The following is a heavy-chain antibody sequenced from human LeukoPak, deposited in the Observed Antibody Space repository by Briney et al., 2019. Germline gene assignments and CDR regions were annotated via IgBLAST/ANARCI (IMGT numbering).Heavy chain of an antibody. CDR1: GYTFTGYY. V-gene: IGHV1-2*02. D-gene: IGHD3-9*01. CDR2: INPNSGGT. CDR3: AREPLDYDILTSYIDY. Sequence: ASVKVSCKASGYTFTGYYMHWVRQAPGQGLEWMGWINPNSGGTNYAQKFQGRVTMTRDTSISTAYMELSRLRSDDTAVYYCAREPLDYDILTSYIDYWGQGTLVTVSS. J-gene: IGHJ4*02.